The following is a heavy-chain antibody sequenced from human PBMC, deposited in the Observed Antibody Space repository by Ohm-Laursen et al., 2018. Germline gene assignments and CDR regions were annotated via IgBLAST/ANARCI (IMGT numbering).Heavy chain of an antibody. J-gene: IGHJ6*02. CDR3: AVLELLRYYYYYGMDV. Sequence: SLRLSCAASGFTFSSYAMSWVRQAPGKGLEWVSAINNSGGRTYYADSVKGRFTTSRDNSKNTLYLQMNSLRAEDTAVYFCAVLELLRYYYYYGMDVWGQGTTVTVSS. D-gene: IGHD3-3*01. CDR1: GFTFSSYA. V-gene: IGHV3-23*01. CDR2: INNSGGRT.